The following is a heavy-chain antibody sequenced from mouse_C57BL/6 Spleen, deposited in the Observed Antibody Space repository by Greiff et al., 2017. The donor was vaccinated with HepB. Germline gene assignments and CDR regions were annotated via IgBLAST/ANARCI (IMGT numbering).Heavy chain of an antibody. CDR2: IYPGDGDT. V-gene: IGHV1-80*01. CDR1: GYAFSSYW. D-gene: IGHD2-5*01. Sequence: QVQLKQSGAELVKPGASVKISCKASGYAFSSYWMNWVKQRPGKGLEWIGQIYPGDGDTNYNGKFKGKATLTADKSSSTAYMQLSSLTSEDSAVYFCARLGSNYYEGMDYWGQGTSVTVSS. J-gene: IGHJ4*01. CDR3: ARLGSNYYEGMDY.